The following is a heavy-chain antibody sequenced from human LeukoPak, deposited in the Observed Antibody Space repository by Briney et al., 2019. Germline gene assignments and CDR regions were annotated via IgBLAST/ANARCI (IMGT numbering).Heavy chain of an antibody. D-gene: IGHD3-22*01. CDR1: GGSFSGYY. V-gene: IGHV4-34*01. CDR2: VNHSGST. CDR3: ARGGRLYYDSSGTPVDY. Sequence: SETLSLTCAVYGGSFSGYYWSWIRQPPGKGLEWIGEVNHSGSTNYNPSLKSRVTISVDTSKNQFSLKLSSVTAADTAVYYCARGGRLYYDSSGTPVDYWGQGTLVTVSS. J-gene: IGHJ4*02.